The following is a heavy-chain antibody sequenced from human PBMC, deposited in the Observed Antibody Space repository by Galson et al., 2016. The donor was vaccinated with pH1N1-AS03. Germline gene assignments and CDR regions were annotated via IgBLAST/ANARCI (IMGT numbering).Heavy chain of an antibody. J-gene: IGHJ3*01. CDR3: ARDWGFSWTSRPTFDF. Sequence: SLRLSCAASGFTFTDYYMTWIRQAPGKGLELISNISSRGSTKYYADSVKGRFAISRDDTKKSVYLQMDRLRVEDTAVYYCARDWGFSWTSRPTFDFWGQGTMVAVSA. CDR1: GFTFTDYY. D-gene: IGHD6-13*01. CDR2: ISSRGSTK. V-gene: IGHV3-11*01.